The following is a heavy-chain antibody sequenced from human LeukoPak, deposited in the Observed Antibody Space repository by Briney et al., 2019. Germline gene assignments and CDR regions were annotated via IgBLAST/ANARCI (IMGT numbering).Heavy chain of an antibody. J-gene: IGHJ4*02. CDR3: VTAPTRTYSVY. Sequence: NPGGSLRLSCAPSGFSFSDYYMSWIRPAPGKGLEWVSYMSSSGDTIYYADSVKGRFTISRDNAKNSLFLQMNSPGAEDASLYYCVTAPTRTYSVYWGQGTLVTVSS. CDR2: MSSSGDTI. V-gene: IGHV3-11*04. CDR1: GFSFSDYY. D-gene: IGHD2-15*01.